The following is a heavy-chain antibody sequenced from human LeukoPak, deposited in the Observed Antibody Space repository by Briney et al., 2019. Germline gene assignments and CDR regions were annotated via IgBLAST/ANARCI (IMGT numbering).Heavy chain of an antibody. J-gene: IGHJ4*02. V-gene: IGHV4-39*01. CDR2: IYYSGST. D-gene: IGHD3-10*01. CDR1: GGSISSSSYY. Sequence: SETLSLTCTVSGGSISSSSYYWGWIRQPPGKGLEWIGSIYYSGSTYYNPSLKSRVTISVDTSKNQFSLKLSSVTAADTAVYYCARHWKVRGVFPPFLDYWGQGTLVTVSS. CDR3: ARHWKVRGVFPPFLDY.